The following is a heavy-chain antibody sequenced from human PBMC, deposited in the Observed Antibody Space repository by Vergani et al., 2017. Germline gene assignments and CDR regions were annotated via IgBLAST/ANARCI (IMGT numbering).Heavy chain of an antibody. CDR3: ARLYGRDSSGSKYFDY. CDR1: RYSFTNYW. D-gene: IGHD3-22*01. V-gene: IGHV5-51*01. J-gene: IGHJ4*02. Sequence: EVQLVQSGADVKKPGESLKISCQISRYSFTNYWIGWVRQMPGKGLEWMGIIHPADSDTRYSPSFQGQVTISVDNSISTAYLQRSSLRASDSAMYYCARLYGRDSSGSKYFDYWGQGTLVTVSS. CDR2: IHPADSDT.